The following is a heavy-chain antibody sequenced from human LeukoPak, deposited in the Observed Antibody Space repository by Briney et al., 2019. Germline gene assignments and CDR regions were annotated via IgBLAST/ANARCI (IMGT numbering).Heavy chain of an antibody. CDR1: GGTFSSYA. D-gene: IGHD3-22*01. J-gene: IGHJ4*02. CDR2: IIPILGIA. V-gene: IGHV1-69*04. Sequence: SVKVSCKASGGTFSSYAISWVRQAPGQGLEWMGRIIPILGIANYAQKFQGRVTITADKSTSTAYMELSSLRSEDTAVYYCASCDSSGYYFPFLAPPWFDYWGQGTLVTVSS. CDR3: ASCDSSGYYFPFLAPPWFDY.